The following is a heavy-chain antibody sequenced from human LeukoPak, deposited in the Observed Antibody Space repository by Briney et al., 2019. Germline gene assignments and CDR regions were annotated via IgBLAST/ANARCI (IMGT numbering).Heavy chain of an antibody. D-gene: IGHD3-16*02. CDR1: GASINSSSHY. Sequence: SETLSLTCTVSGASINSSSHYWGWIRQPPGKGLEWIGSIDYSGSTNYNPSLKSRVTISVDTSKNQFSLRLSSVTAADTAVYYCARRDYDYVWGTYRRYRPFDYWGQGTLVTVSS. CDR2: IDYSGST. V-gene: IGHV4-39*01. CDR3: ARRDYDYVWGTYRRYRPFDY. J-gene: IGHJ4*02.